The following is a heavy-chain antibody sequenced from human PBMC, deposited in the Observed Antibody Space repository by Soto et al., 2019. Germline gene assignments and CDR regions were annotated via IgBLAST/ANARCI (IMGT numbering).Heavy chain of an antibody. CDR1: GYTFTGYY. V-gene: IGHV1-2*04. D-gene: IGHD2-8*01. Sequence: ASVKVSCKASGYTFTGYYMHWVRQAPGQGLEWMGWINPNSGGTNYAQKFQGWVTMTRDTSISTAYMELSRLRSDDTAVYYCARLYCTTGVCYFDYWGQGTLVTVSS. CDR2: INPNSGGT. J-gene: IGHJ4*02. CDR3: ARLYCTTGVCYFDY.